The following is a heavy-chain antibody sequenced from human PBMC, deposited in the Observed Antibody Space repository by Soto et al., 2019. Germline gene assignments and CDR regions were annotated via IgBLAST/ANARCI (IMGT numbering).Heavy chain of an antibody. CDR3: ARGGTVAARPVYYYYYYMDV. Sequence: SETLSLTCTVSGGSISSSSYYWGWIRQPPGKGLEWIGSIYYSGSTYYNPSLKSRVTISVDTSKNQFSLKLSSVTAADTAVYYCARGGTVAARPVYYYYYYMDVWGEGTTVTVSS. D-gene: IGHD6-6*01. CDR2: IYYSGST. CDR1: GGSISSSSYY. J-gene: IGHJ6*03. V-gene: IGHV4-39*01.